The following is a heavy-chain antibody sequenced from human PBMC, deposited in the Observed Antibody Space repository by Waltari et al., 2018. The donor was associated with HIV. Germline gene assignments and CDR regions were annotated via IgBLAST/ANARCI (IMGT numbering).Heavy chain of an antibody. CDR3: ARQIQCSGGSCHDAYFDY. CDR1: GYSISSGYY. V-gene: IGHV4-38-2*01. J-gene: IGHJ4*02. D-gene: IGHD2-15*01. Sequence: QVQLQESGPGLVKPSETLSLTCAVSGYSISSGYYWGWIRQPPGKGLEWFGSIYHSGSTYYNPSLKSRVTISVDTSKNQFSLKLSSVTAADTAVYYCARQIQCSGGSCHDAYFDYWGQGTLVTVSS. CDR2: IYHSGST.